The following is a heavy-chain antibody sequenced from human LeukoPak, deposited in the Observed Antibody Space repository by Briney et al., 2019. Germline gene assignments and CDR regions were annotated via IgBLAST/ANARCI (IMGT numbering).Heavy chain of an antibody. CDR3: ARGLKRYYFDY. CDR2: IYYSGST. J-gene: IGHJ4*02. CDR1: GGSISSGDYY. Sequence: SETLSLTCTVSGGSISSGDYYWSWIRQPPGKGLEWIGYIYYSGSTYYNPSLKSRVTISVDTSKNQFSLKLSSVTAADTAVYYCARGLKRYYFDYWGQGTLVTVSS. V-gene: IGHV4-30-4*01. D-gene: IGHD4-17*01.